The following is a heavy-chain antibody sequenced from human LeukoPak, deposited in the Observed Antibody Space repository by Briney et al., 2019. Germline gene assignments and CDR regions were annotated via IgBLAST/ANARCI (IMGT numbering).Heavy chain of an antibody. CDR2: ISVSAGST. J-gene: IGHJ4*02. CDR1: GFTFSTYA. V-gene: IGHV3-23*01. CDR3: ATGSVRYSASWYSQEGDY. Sequence: PGGFLRLSCAASGFTFSTYAMSWVRQAPGKGLEWVSAISVSAGSTYYADSVKGRFTISRDNSKNTLYLQMNSLRAEDTAVYYCATGSVRYSASWYSQEGDYWGQGTLVTVSS. D-gene: IGHD6-13*01.